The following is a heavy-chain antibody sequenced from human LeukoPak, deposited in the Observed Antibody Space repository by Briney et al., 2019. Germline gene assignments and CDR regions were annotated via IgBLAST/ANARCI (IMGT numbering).Heavy chain of an antibody. Sequence: GGSLRLSCAASGFTFSDYYMSWIRQAPGKGLEWVSYISSSGSTIYYADSVKGRFTISRDNSKNTLYLQMNSLRAEDTAVYYCAKAGYYYDSSGYYPMGGAFDIWGQGTMVTVSS. CDR1: GFTFSDYY. CDR2: ISSSGSTI. D-gene: IGHD3-22*01. J-gene: IGHJ3*02. CDR3: AKAGYYYDSSGYYPMGGAFDI. V-gene: IGHV3-11*01.